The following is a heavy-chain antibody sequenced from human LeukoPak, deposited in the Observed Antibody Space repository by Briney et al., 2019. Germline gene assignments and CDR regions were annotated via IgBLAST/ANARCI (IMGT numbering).Heavy chain of an antibody. Sequence: SQTLSLTCTVSGGSISSGEYYWSWIRQHSGKGLEWIGYINYSRGAPYKSSLKSRLTISVDTSKNQISLKLRSVTAADTAVYYCARVLDSGSHYAMDVWGQGTTVTVSS. J-gene: IGHJ6*02. CDR3: ARVLDSGSHYAMDV. CDR1: GGSISSGEYY. V-gene: IGHV4-31*03. D-gene: IGHD1-26*01. CDR2: INYSRGA.